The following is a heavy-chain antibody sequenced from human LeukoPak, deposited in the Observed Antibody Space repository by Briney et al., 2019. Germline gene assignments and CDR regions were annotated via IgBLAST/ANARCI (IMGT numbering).Heavy chain of an antibody. Sequence: SVKVSCKASGGTFSSYAISWVRQAPGQGLEWMGGIIPIFVTANYAQKFQGRVTITADESTSTAYMELSSLRSEDTAVYYCASSSHRLGRYYFDYWGQGTLVTVSS. CDR3: ASSSHRLGRYYFDY. CDR2: IIPIFVTA. V-gene: IGHV1-69*01. D-gene: IGHD1-26*01. J-gene: IGHJ4*02. CDR1: GGTFSSYA.